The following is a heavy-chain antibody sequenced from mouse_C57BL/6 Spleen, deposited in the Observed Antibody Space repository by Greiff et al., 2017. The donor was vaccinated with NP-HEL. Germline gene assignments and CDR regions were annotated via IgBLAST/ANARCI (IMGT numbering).Heavy chain of an antibody. CDR3: ASPFNYDYDGDFDY. D-gene: IGHD2-4*01. CDR1: GFNIKNTY. J-gene: IGHJ2*01. V-gene: IGHV14-3*01. Sequence: VQLQQSVAELVRPGASVKLSCTASGFNIKNTYMHWVKQRPEQGLEWIGRIDPANGNTKYAPKFQGKATITADTSSNTAYLQLSSLTSEDTAIDYCASPFNYDYDGDFDYWGQGTTLTVSS. CDR2: IDPANGNT.